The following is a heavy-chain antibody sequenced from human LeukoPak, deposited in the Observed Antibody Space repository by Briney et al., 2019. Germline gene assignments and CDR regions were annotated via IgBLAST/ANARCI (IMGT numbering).Heavy chain of an antibody. J-gene: IGHJ5*02. CDR2: IYYSGST. Sequence: SETLSLTCTVSGGSISSSSYYWGWIRQPPGKGLEWIGSIYYSGSTYYNPSLKSRVTISVDTSKNQFSLKLSSVTAADTAVYYCARDNHGGNSNWFDPWGQGTLVTVSS. CDR3: ARDNHGGNSNWFDP. CDR1: GGSISSSSYY. D-gene: IGHD4-23*01. V-gene: IGHV4-39*07.